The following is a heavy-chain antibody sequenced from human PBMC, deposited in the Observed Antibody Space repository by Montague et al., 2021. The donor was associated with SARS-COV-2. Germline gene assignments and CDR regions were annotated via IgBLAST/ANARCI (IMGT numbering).Heavy chain of an antibody. Sequence: SETLSLTCTVSGGSISTYYWTWIRQPPGKGLEWLAYIYYSGSTNYNPSLKSRVTISVDTSKNELSLKLSSVTAADTAVYFCAGHTLKSRWGPRPFDSWGQGARVIVSS. J-gene: IGHJ5*01. CDR2: IYYSGST. CDR1: GGSISTYY. D-gene: IGHD6-19*01. V-gene: IGHV4-59*08. CDR3: AGHTLKSRWGPRPFDS.